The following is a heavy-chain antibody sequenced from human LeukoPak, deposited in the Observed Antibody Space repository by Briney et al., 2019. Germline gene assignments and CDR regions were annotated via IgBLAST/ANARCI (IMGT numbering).Heavy chain of an antibody. CDR1: GGSFSDYY. V-gene: IGHV4-34*09. Sequence: SETLSLTCAVYGGSFSDYYWSWIRQPPGKGLEWIGYIYYSGSTYYNPSLKSRVTISVDTSKNQFSLKLSSVTAADTAVYYCASSVYSSSWYIDYWGQGTLVTVSS. CDR2: IYYSGST. J-gene: IGHJ4*02. CDR3: ASSVYSSSWYIDY. D-gene: IGHD6-13*01.